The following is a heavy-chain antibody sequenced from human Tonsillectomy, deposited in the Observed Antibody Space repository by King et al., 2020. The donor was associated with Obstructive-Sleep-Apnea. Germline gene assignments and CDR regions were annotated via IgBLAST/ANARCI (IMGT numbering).Heavy chain of an antibody. CDR3: ARDRPPGVAVARADY. CDR1: GFTFSGYG. V-gene: IGHV3-48*01. CDR2: ISSTSTTI. Sequence: VQLLESGGTLVKPGGSLRLSCAASGFTFSGYGFDWVRQAPGKGLEWISYISSTSTTIYYANSVRGRFTISRDSAKNSVYLQMNSLTADDTAVYYCARDRPPGVAVARADYWGQGTLVTVSS. D-gene: IGHD6-19*01. J-gene: IGHJ4*02.